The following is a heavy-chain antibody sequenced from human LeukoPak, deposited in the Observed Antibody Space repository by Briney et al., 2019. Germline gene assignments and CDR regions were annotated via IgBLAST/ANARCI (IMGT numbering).Heavy chain of an antibody. J-gene: IGHJ4*02. CDR2: IIPIFGST. Sequence: SVKVSCKASLGTFGSYTITWVRQAPGHRLGWRGGIIPIFGSTNYAQKFQGRVAIPADESPSTAYMDLSRLRCEDTAVYYCATATMVREVHFDCWGQGTLVTVSS. D-gene: IGHD3-10*01. CDR1: LGTFGSYT. V-gene: IGHV1-69*01. CDR3: ATATMVREVHFDC.